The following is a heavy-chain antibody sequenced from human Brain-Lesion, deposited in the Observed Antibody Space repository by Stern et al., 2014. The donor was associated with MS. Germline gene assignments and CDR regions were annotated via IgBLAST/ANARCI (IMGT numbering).Heavy chain of an antibody. Sequence: VQLVQSGAEVKKPGASVKVSYKTSGYIFTGYYIHWVRQAPGQGLEWMAWINPNTGGPTYAQKFQGRVTMSRDTSISTAYVELSSLTSDDTAVYYCARDQRGITIFGVVTDYYYLGMDVWGQGTTVTVSS. D-gene: IGHD3-3*01. CDR1: GYIFTGYY. V-gene: IGHV1-2*02. CDR3: ARDQRGITIFGVVTDYYYLGMDV. CDR2: INPNTGGP. J-gene: IGHJ6*02.